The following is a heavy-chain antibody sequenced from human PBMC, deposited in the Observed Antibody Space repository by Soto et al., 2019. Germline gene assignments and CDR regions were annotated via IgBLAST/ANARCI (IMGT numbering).Heavy chain of an antibody. J-gene: IGHJ4*02. CDR1: GGSISNAAYS. CDR2: IYPSGMP. V-gene: IGHV4-30-2*01. CDR3: ARERGGYGLFDS. Sequence: TCTVSGGSISNAAYSWSWIRQPPGKGLEWIGYIYPSGMPFYNPSLRSRVTISIDRSNDQFSLNLKSVTAADTAVYYCARERGGYGLFDSWGQGTLVTVSS. D-gene: IGHD5-18*01.